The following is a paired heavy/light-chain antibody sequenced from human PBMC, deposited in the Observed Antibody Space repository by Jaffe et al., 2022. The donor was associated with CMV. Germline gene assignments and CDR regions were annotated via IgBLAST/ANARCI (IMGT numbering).Heavy chain of an antibody. V-gene: IGHV3-30*18. CDR3: AKTLGYYYDSSGYPTQVPIDY. D-gene: IGHD3-22*01. J-gene: IGHJ4*02. Sequence: QVQLVESGGGVVQPGRSLRLSCAASGFTFSSYGMHWVRQAPGKGLEWVAVISYDGSNKYYADSVKGRFTISRDNSKNTLYLQMNSLRAEDTAVYYCAKTLGYYYDSSGYPTQVPIDYWGQGTLVTVSS. CDR2: ISYDGSNK. CDR1: GFTFSSYG.
Light chain of an antibody. CDR1: QSVLYSSNNKNY. CDR2: WAS. Sequence: DIVMTQSPDSLAVSLGERATINCKSSQSVLYSSNNKNYLAWYQQKPGQPPKLLIYWASTRESGVPDRFSGSGSGTDFTLTISSLQAEDVAVYYCQQYYSTPWLAFGGGTKVEIK. J-gene: IGKJ4*01. V-gene: IGKV4-1*01. CDR3: QQYYSTPWLA.